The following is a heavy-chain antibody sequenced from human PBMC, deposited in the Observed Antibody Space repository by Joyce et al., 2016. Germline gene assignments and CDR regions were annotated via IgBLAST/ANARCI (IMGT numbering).Heavy chain of an antibody. CDR2: RNVVSGTT. Sequence: QVQLVQSGAVVKKPGSSVKVSCRASGDIVKKITWVRQAPGQGLEWMGVRNVVSGTTNFAQKLQDRLTITADASTNIIDLELNSLTPEDTAVYFCARDKARAGTYLDSWGQGTLVTVSP. V-gene: IGHV1-69*12. J-gene: IGHJ5*01. CDR3: ARDKARAGTYLDS. D-gene: IGHD3-16*02. CDR1: GDIVKK.